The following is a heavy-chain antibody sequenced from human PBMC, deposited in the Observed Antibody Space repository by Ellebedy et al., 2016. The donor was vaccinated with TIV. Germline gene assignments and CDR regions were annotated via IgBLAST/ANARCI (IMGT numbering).Heavy chain of an antibody. CDR2: IKEDGSEK. J-gene: IGHJ6*02. V-gene: IGHV3-7*03. CDR1: GFSVSNYW. CDR3: ARDVV. Sequence: GESLKISCAAPGFSVSNYWMSWVRRAPGQGPEWVANIKEDGSEKDSVDSVKGRFTISKDNAKNSLYLQMNNLRVEDTAIYYCARDVVWGQGATVTVSS.